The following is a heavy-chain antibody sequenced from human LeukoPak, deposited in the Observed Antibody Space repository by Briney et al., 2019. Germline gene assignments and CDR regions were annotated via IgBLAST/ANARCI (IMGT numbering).Heavy chain of an antibody. CDR1: GGSITSYY. CDR2: IYYGGIT. D-gene: IGHD3-22*01. Sequence: SETLSLTCIVSGGSITSYYWSWLRQPPGKGLEWIGYIYYGGITHYNPSLKSRVTISLDTSKRQVSLKLSSVAAADTAVYYCARVSPDYDDRMGTWFDPWGQGTLVTVSS. V-gene: IGHV4-59*01. J-gene: IGHJ5*02. CDR3: ARVSPDYDDRMGTWFDP.